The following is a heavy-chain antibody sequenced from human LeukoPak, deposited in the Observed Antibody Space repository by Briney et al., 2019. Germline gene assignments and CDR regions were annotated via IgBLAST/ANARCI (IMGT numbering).Heavy chain of an antibody. J-gene: IGHJ4*02. CDR2: IIPIFDTA. D-gene: IGHD1-14*01. CDR1: GGTLTSYA. Sequence: GASVKVSCKASGGTLTSYAVSWVRQAPGQGREWMGAIIPIFDTANYAQKFQARVTITTDESTSTAYMELSSLRSEDTAVYYCAKEVGGTTYYFDSWGQGTLVTVSS. CDR3: AKEVGGTTYYFDS. V-gene: IGHV1-69*05.